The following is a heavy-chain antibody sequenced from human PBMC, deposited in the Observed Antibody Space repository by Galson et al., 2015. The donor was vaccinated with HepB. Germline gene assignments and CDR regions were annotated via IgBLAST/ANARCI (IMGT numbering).Heavy chain of an antibody. J-gene: IGHJ3*02. D-gene: IGHD3-3*01. CDR1: GGSFSSYA. Sequence: SVKVSCKASGGSFSSYAFSWVRRAPGQGLEWMGGIIPIFSTANYAQKFQGRVKITADESTSTAYMELSSLRSEDTAVYYCATAPAAAPFLSDAFDIWGQGTMVTISS. CDR3: ATAPAAAPFLSDAFDI. V-gene: IGHV1-69*13. CDR2: IIPIFSTA.